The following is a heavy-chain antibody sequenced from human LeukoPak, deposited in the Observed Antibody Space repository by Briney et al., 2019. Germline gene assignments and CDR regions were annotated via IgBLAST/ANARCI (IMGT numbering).Heavy chain of an antibody. Sequence: GGSLRLSCAASGFTFSSYAMHWVRQAPGKGLEWVAVISYDGSNKYYADSVKGRFTISRDNSKNTLYLQMNSLRAEDTAVYYCAKDSSSGWYGGGDYWGQGTLVTVSS. V-gene: IGHV3-30-3*01. CDR1: GFTFSSYA. J-gene: IGHJ4*02. CDR3: AKDSSSGWYGGGDY. D-gene: IGHD6-19*01. CDR2: ISYDGSNK.